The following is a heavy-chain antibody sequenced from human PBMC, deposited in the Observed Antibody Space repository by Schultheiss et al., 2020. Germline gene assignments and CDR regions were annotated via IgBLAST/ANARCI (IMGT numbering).Heavy chain of an antibody. J-gene: IGHJ6*02. Sequence: SQTLSLTCTVSGGSISSYYWSWIRQPPGKGLEWIGYIYYSGSTNYNPSLKSRVTISVDTSKNQFSLKLSSVTAADTAVYYCARMAVEGVVVPAAIPYYYYYYGMDVWGQGTTVTVSS. CDR1: GGSISSYY. CDR3: ARMAVEGVVVPAAIPYYYYYYGMDV. D-gene: IGHD2-2*01. V-gene: IGHV4-59*08. CDR2: IYYSGST.